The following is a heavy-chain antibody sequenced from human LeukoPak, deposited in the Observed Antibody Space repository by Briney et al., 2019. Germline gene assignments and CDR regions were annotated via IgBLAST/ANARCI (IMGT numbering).Heavy chain of an antibody. CDR3: ARSHPDWYFDY. CDR2: IKQDGSEK. J-gene: IGHJ4*02. D-gene: IGHD3-9*01. V-gene: IGHV3-7*01. Sequence: GGSLRLSCAASRFTFSSYWMSWVRQAPGKGLEWVANIKQDGSEKYYVDSVKGRFTISRDNTKNSLYLQMNSLRAEDTAVYYCARSHPDWYFDYWGQGTLVTVSS. CDR1: RFTFSSYW.